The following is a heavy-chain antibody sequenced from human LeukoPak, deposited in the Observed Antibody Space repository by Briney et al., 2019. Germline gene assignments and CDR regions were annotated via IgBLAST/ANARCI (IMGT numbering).Heavy chain of an antibody. CDR1: GGSISSSSYY. J-gene: IGHJ5*01. D-gene: IGHD5-24*01. CDR2: IYYSGST. Sequence: ASETLSLTCTVSGGSISSSSYYWGWIRQPPGKGLEWIGSIYYSGSTYYNPSLKSRVTISVDTSKNQFSLKLSSMTAADTAVYYCARVRRDGYNDWFDFWGPGTLVTVSS. V-gene: IGHV4-39*07. CDR3: ARVRRDGYNDWFDF.